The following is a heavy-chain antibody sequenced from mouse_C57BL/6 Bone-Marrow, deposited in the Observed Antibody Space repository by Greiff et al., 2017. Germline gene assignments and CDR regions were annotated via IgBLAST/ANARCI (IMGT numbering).Heavy chain of an antibody. V-gene: IGHV5-6*01. J-gene: IGHJ2*01. CDR2: ISSGGSYT. D-gene: IGHD1-1*01. CDR1: GFTFSSYG. CDR3: ARHPFITTVVGTGGFDY. Sequence: EVMLVESGGDLVKPGGSLKLSCAASGFTFSSYGMSWVRQTPDKRLEWVATISSGGSYTYYPDSVKGRFTISRDNAKNTLYLQMSSLNSEDTAMYYCARHPFITTVVGTGGFDYWGQGTTLTVSS.